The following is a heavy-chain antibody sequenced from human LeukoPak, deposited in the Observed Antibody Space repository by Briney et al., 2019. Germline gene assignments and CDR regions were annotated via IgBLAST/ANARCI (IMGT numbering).Heavy chain of an antibody. J-gene: IGHJ6*03. V-gene: IGHV3-30*02. CDR3: AKDRWGNSDVPDQGSSWRYYYYYMDV. CDR1: GFTFSSYG. CDR2: IRYDGSNK. Sequence: GGSLRLSCTASGFTFSSYGMHWVRQAPGKGLEWVAFIRYDGSNKDYADSVKGRFTISRDNSKNTLYLQMNSLRVEERAVYYCAKDRWGNSDVPDQGSSWRYYYYYMDVWGKGTTVTVSS. D-gene: IGHD6-13*01.